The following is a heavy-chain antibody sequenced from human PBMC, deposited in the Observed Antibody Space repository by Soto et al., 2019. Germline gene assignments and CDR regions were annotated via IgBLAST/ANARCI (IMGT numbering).Heavy chain of an antibody. J-gene: IGHJ5*02. CDR2: ISSSSSTI. CDR3: ARDLGYCSSTSCYAGPNWFDP. D-gene: IGHD2-2*01. V-gene: IGHV3-48*01. Sequence: EVQLVESGGGLVQPGGSLRLSCAASGFTFSSYSMNWVRQAPGKGLEWVSYISSSSSTIYYADSVKGRFTISRDNAKNSLYLQMNSLRAEDTAVYYCARDLGYCSSTSCYAGPNWFDPWGQGTLVTVSS. CDR1: GFTFSSYS.